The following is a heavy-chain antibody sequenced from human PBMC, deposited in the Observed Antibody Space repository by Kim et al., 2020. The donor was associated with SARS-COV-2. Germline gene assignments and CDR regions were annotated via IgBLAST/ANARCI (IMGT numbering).Heavy chain of an antibody. CDR3: TTAPHYYGSGRRRGGVDY. CDR2: IKSKTDGGTT. Sequence: GGSLRLSCAASGFTFSNAWMSWVRQAPGKGLEWVGRIKSKTDGGTTDYAAPVKGRFTISRDDSKNTLYLQMNSLKTEDTAVYYCTTAPHYYGSGRRRGGVDYWGQGTLVTVSS. D-gene: IGHD3-10*01. J-gene: IGHJ4*02. V-gene: IGHV3-15*01. CDR1: GFTFSNAW.